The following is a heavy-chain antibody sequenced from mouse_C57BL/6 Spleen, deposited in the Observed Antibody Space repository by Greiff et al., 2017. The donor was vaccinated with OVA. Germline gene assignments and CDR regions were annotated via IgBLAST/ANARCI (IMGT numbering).Heavy chain of an antibody. J-gene: IGHJ3*01. CDR2: IYPGSGST. CDR1: GYTFTSYW. CDR3: ARSYYGSSPWFAY. Sequence: VQLQQSGAELVKPGASVKMSCKASGYTFTSYWITWVKQRPGQGLEWIGDIYPGSGSTNYNEKFKSKATLTVDTSSSTAYMQLSSLTSEDSAVYYCARSYYGSSPWFAYWGQGTLVTVSA. D-gene: IGHD1-1*01. V-gene: IGHV1-55*01.